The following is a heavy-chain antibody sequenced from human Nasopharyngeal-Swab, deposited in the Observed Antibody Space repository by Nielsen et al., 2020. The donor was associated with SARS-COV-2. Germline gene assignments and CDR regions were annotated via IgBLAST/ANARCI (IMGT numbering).Heavy chain of an antibody. CDR2: INPNSGGT. D-gene: IGHD1-14*01. V-gene: IGHV1-2*06. J-gene: IGHJ4*02. CDR3: ARGAATGHFDY. Sequence: WVRQAPGQGLEWMGRINPNSGGTNYAQKFQGRVTITRDTSASTAYMELSSLRSEDTAVYYCARGAATGHFDYWGQGTLVTVSS.